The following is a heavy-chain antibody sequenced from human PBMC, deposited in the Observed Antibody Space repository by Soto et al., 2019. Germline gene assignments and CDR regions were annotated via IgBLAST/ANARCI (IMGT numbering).Heavy chain of an antibody. V-gene: IGHV1-69*12. CDR3: ARDGDYGAKRGYCQH. D-gene: IGHD4-17*01. J-gene: IGHJ1*01. CDR2: IIPIFGTA. Sequence: QVQLVQSGAEVKKPGSSVKVSCKASGGTFSSYAISWVRQAPGQGLEWMGGIIPIFGTANYAQKFQGRVTITADEPTSTAYMELSSLRSEDTAVYYCARDGDYGAKRGYCQHWGQGTLVTVSS. CDR1: GGTFSSYA.